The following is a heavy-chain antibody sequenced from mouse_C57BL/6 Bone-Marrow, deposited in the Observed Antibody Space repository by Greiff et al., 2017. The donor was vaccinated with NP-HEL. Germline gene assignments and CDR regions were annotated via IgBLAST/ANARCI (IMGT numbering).Heavy chain of an antibody. D-gene: IGHD2-12*01. J-gene: IGHJ3*01. CDR1: GYTFTSYW. CDR2: IYPSDSET. Sequence: VKLQQPGAELVRPGSSVKLSCKASGYTFTSYWMDWVKQRPGQGLEWIGNIYPSDSETHYNQKFKDKATLTVDKSSSTAYMQLSSLTSEDSAVYYCARKGSYSEGFAYWGHGTLVTVSA. CDR3: ARKGSYSEGFAY. V-gene: IGHV1-61*01.